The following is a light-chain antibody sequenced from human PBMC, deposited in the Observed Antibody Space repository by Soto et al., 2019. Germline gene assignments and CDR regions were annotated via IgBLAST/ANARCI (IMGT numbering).Light chain of an antibody. CDR2: GAS. Sequence: EIVLTQSPGTLSLSPGERATLSCRASHSVRRKYLAWYQQKLGQAPRLLIYGASSRATGIPDRFSGSGSGTDFTLTISRLEPEDFAVYYCQQYGSSPRTFGQGTKVEIK. J-gene: IGKJ1*01. CDR3: QQYGSSPRT. V-gene: IGKV3-20*01. CDR1: HSVRRKY.